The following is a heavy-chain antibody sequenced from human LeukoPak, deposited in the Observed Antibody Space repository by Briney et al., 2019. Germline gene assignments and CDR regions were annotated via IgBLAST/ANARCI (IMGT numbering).Heavy chain of an antibody. V-gene: IGHV3-23*01. Sequence: PGGSLRLSCSASGFTFSRYAMTWVRQAPGKGLEWVSTISGRGDLEFYTESVKGRYTISRDHSKNTVHLQMDSLRAEDTAIYYCAREGDFWSGYPIDYYYYMDVWGKGTTVTVTS. CDR3: AREGDFWSGYPIDYYYYMDV. CDR2: ISGRGDLE. CDR1: GFTFSRYA. J-gene: IGHJ6*03. D-gene: IGHD3-3*01.